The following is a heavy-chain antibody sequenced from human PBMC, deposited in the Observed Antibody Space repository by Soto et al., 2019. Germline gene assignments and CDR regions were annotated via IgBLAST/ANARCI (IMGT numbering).Heavy chain of an antibody. D-gene: IGHD6-13*01. J-gene: IGHJ4*02. CDR1: GGSISSSNW. CDR2: IYHSGST. Sequence: SETLSLTCAVSGGSISSSNWWSWVRQPPGKGLEWIGEIYHSGSTNYNPSLKSRVTISVDKSKNQFSLKLSSVTAEDTAVYYCARDNWAAAGTSRSFLLCSCFDYWGQGTLVTVSS. V-gene: IGHV4-4*02. CDR3: ARDNWAAAGTSRSFLLCSCFDY.